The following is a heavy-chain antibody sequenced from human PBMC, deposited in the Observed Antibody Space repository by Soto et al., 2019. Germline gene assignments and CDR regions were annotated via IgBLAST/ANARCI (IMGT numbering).Heavy chain of an antibody. Sequence: QVQLVESGGGVVQPGRSLRLSCAASGFTFISYAMHWVRQAPGKGLEWVAVISFDGSTEYYADSVKGRFTISRDNSKNTVYLQMNSLRSVDTAVYYCARSWHGSGSYTHFYYGLDVWGQGTTVTVSS. J-gene: IGHJ6*02. CDR3: ARSWHGSGSYTHFYYGLDV. D-gene: IGHD3-10*01. V-gene: IGHV3-30-3*01. CDR1: GFTFISYA. CDR2: ISFDGSTE.